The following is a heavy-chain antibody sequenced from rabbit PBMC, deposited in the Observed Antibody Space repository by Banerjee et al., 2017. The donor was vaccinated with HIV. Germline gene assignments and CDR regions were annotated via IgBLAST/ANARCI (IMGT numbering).Heavy chain of an antibody. CDR1: GFSFSSYY. Sequence: QSLEESGGDLVKPGASLTLTCTASGFSFSSYYACWVRQAPGKGLEWIGYIDPVFGSTYYASWVNGRFTISSHNAQNTLYLQLNSLTAADTATYFCVRETETYADYAGYGYYFNLWGPGTLVTVS. J-gene: IGHJ4*01. CDR3: VRETETYADYAGYGYYFNL. CDR2: IDPVFGST. D-gene: IGHD6-1*01. V-gene: IGHV1S7*01.